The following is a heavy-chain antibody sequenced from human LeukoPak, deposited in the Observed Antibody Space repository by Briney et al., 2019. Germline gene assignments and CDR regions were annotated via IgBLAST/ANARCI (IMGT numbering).Heavy chain of an antibody. Sequence: PGGSLRLSCAASGFTFSSYAMSWVRQAPGKGLEWVSAISGSGGSTCYADSVKGRFTISRDNSKNTLYLQMNSLRAGDTAVYYCAKDRGPYYGSGSYGGINYWGQGTLVTVSS. V-gene: IGHV3-23*01. D-gene: IGHD3-10*01. CDR2: ISGSGGST. CDR1: GFTFSSYA. CDR3: AKDRGPYYGSGSYGGINY. J-gene: IGHJ4*02.